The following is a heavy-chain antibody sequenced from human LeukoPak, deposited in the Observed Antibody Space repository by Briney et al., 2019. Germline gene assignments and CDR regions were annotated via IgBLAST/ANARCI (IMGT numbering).Heavy chain of an antibody. CDR2: IYTSGST. D-gene: IGHD3-3*01. Sequence: SETLSLTCTVSGGSISYFYWSWIRQPAGKGLEWIGRIYTSGSTNYNPSLKSRVTMSVDTSKKQFSLKLSSVTAADTAVYYCARVGYDFWSGYYKNFDYWGQGTLVTVSS. J-gene: IGHJ4*02. CDR1: GGSISYFY. CDR3: ARVGYDFWSGYYKNFDY. V-gene: IGHV4-4*07.